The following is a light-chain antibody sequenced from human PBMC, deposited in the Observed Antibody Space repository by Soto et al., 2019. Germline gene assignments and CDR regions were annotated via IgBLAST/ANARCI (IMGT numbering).Light chain of an antibody. Sequence: DIQMTQSPSSLSASLGDRVTITCRASQDISTYLNWYQQKPGKAPNLLIYTVPNLETGVPSRFSGSGSGTVCTLTISALQPEDIANYYCQQYNSLPYTFGQGTRLEIE. J-gene: IGKJ2*01. V-gene: IGKV1-33*01. CDR2: TVP. CDR3: QQYNSLPYT. CDR1: QDISTY.